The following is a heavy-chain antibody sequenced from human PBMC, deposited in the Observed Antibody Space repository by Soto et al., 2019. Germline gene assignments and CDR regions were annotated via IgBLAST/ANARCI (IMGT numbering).Heavy chain of an antibody. CDR2: ISAYNGNT. D-gene: IGHD3-16*02. V-gene: IGHV1-18*01. Sequence: QVQLVQSGAEVKKPGASVKVSCKASGYTFTSYGISWVRQAPGQGLEWMGWISAYNGNTNYAQKLQGRVTMTPDTPTSTGYMELRSLRSDDTAVYYCAGYDYSWGSCRYFDYWGQGTLVTVSS. CDR1: GYTFTSYG. CDR3: AGYDYSWGSCRYFDY. J-gene: IGHJ4*02.